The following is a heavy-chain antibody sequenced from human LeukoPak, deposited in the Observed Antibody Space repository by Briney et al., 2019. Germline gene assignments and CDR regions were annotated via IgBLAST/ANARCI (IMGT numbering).Heavy chain of an antibody. CDR1: GFNFDDYA. CDR3: ARDIYGGPVNWFDP. D-gene: IGHD4-23*01. V-gene: IGHV3-20*04. J-gene: IGHJ5*02. Sequence: AGGSLRLSCAASGFNFDDYAMTWVRQAPGKGLEWVSGINWNGGSTVYADSVKGRFTISRDNPKNSVYLQMDSLGAEDTAFYYCARDIYGGPVNWFDPRGQGTLVTVSS. CDR2: INWNGGST.